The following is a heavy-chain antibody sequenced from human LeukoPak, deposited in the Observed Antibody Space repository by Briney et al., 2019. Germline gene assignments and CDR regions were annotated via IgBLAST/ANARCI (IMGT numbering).Heavy chain of an antibody. CDR1: GASISSYY. Sequence: SETLSLTCAVSGASISSYYWNWIRQPPGKGLEWIGYIHHSGSTNSNPSLKSRVTMSVDTSKRQFSLRLSSVTAADTAVYYCARDGRMYDKSGFYYFDYWGQGNLASVSS. D-gene: IGHD3-22*01. CDR2: IHHSGST. CDR3: ARDGRMYDKSGFYYFDY. J-gene: IGHJ4*02. V-gene: IGHV4-59*01.